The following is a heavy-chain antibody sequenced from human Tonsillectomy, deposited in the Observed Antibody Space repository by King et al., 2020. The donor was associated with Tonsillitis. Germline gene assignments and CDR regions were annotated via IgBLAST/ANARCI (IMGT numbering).Heavy chain of an antibody. J-gene: IGHJ3*02. V-gene: IGHV3-49*04. CDR2: IGSKAYGGTT. CDR3: TEKYYYDIFDM. CDR1: GFTFGDYA. Sequence: DVQLVESGGGLVQPGRSLRLSCTASGFTFGDYAMSWVRQAPGKGLEWVGFIGSKAYGGTTEYAASVKGRFTISRDDSKSIAYLHMNSLKTEDTAVYYCTEKYYYDIFDMWGQGTMVTVSS. D-gene: IGHD3-22*01.